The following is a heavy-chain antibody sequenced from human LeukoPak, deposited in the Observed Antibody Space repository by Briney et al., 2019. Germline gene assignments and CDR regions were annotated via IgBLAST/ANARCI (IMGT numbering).Heavy chain of an antibody. CDR1: GYTFTSFG. D-gene: IGHD2-15*01. Sequence: ASVKVSCKPSGYTFTSFGISWVRQAPGQGREGMGWIGAYNGDTNYAQKFQGRVTMTTDTSTSTAYMDLRSLRSDDTAVYYSTRDHCSGDNCPSFDYWGQGTLVTVSS. J-gene: IGHJ4*02. CDR2: IGAYNGDT. V-gene: IGHV1-18*04. CDR3: TRDHCSGDNCPSFDY.